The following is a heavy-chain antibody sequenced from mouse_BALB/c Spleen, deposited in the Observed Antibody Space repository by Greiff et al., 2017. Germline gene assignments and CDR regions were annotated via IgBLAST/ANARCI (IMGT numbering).Heavy chain of an antibody. V-gene: IGHV5-9*03. CDR3: ARSTMITTGVYYFDY. D-gene: IGHD2-4*01. J-gene: IGHJ2*01. CDR1: GFTFSSYT. CDR2: ISSGGGNT. Sequence: EVQLVESGGGLVKPGGSLKLSCAASGFTFSSYTMSWVRQTPEKRLEWVATISSGGGNTYYPDSVKGRFTISRDNAKNNLYLQMSSLRSEDTAFYYCARSTMITTGVYYFDYWGQGTTLTVSS.